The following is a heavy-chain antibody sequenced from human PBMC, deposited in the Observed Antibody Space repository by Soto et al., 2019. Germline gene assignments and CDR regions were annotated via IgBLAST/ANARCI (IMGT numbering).Heavy chain of an antibody. CDR1: GGTFSSYT. Sequence: ASVKVSCKASGGTFSSYTISWVRQAPGQGLEWMGRIIPILGIANYAQKFQGRVTITADKSTSTAYMELSSLRSEDTAVYYCARAPRSGYDSTFDYWGQGTLVTVSS. D-gene: IGHD5-12*01. CDR2: IIPILGIA. J-gene: IGHJ4*02. CDR3: ARAPRSGYDSTFDY. V-gene: IGHV1-69*02.